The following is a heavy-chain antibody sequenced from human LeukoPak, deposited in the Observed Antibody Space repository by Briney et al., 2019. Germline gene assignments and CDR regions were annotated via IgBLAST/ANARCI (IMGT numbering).Heavy chain of an antibody. D-gene: IGHD4-23*01. J-gene: IGHJ3*02. CDR2: ISSDGSDK. CDR1: GFTFSSYV. CDR3: AKDRWTVVTPSSRDAFDI. Sequence: GRSLRLSRAASGFTFSSYVMHWVRQAPGKGLEWVAVISSDGSDKYYADSAKGRFTMSRDNSKKQLYLQMNSLRAEDTAVYYCAKDRWTVVTPSSRDAFDIWGQGTMVTVSS. V-gene: IGHV3-30*18.